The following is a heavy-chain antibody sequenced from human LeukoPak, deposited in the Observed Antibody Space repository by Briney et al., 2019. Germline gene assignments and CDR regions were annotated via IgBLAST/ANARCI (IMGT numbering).Heavy chain of an antibody. CDR3: ARGKRAGDSYYFDY. J-gene: IGHJ4*02. CDR1: GDSISSYY. Sequence: SEILSLTCTVSGDSISSYYWNWIRQPPGTGLEWIGYIYSSGSTSYNPSLRSRVTMSGDTSKNQFSLKLRSVTAADTAVYYCARGKRAGDSYYFDYWGQGILVTVSS. V-gene: IGHV4-59*01. CDR2: IYSSGST. D-gene: IGHD2-21*02.